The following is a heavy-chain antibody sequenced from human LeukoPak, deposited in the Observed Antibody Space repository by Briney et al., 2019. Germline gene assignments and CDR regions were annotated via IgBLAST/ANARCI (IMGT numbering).Heavy chain of an antibody. CDR3: ATVPSSSFPSGWFDP. V-gene: IGHV1-24*01. Sequence: ASVKVSCKISGYTLTELSMHWVRQAPGKGLEGMGGFDPEDGETIYAQKFQGRVTMTEDTSTDTAYMELSSLRSEDTAVYYCATVPSSSFPSGWFDPWGQGTLVTVSS. CDR1: GYTLTELS. CDR2: FDPEDGET. J-gene: IGHJ5*02. D-gene: IGHD6-13*01.